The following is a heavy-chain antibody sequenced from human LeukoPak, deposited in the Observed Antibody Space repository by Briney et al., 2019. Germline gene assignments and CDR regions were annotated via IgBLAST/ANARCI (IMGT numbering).Heavy chain of an antibody. V-gene: IGHV4-34*01. D-gene: IGHD3-10*01. J-gene: IGHJ3*02. CDR3: ARGLNSRARRYYGSGSYYPDAFDI. CDR1: GGSISGYY. CDR2: INHSGST. Sequence: SETLSLTCAVYGGSISGYYWSWIRQPPGKGLEWIGQINHSGSTNYNPSLKSRVTISVDTSKNQFSLKLSSVTAADTAVYYCARGLNSRARRYYGSGSYYPDAFDIWGQGTMVTVSS.